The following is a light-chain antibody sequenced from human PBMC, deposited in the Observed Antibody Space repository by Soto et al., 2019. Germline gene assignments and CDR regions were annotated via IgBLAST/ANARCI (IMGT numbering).Light chain of an antibody. J-gene: IGKJ1*01. CDR2: GGS. CDR3: QQYGTSPRT. CDR1: QSVSSTY. Sequence: EIVLTQSPGTLSLSPGERATLSRRASQSVSSTYLAWYQQKPGQAPRLLIYGGSSRATGIPDRFSGSGSGTDFTLTISRLEPEDFAVYYCQQYGTSPRTFGQGTKVEIK. V-gene: IGKV3-20*01.